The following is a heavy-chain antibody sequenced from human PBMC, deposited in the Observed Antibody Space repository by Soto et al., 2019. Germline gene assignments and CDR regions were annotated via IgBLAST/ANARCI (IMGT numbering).Heavy chain of an antibody. D-gene: IGHD3-10*01. CDR1: GDSISNGYYT. J-gene: IGHJ4*02. V-gene: IGHV4-30-4*01. CDR3: ARGPSGDKVDY. Sequence: SETLSLTCTVSGDSISNGYYTWSWIRQPPGKDLEWIGHIYNSVNTYSNPSLKSRVTISADASKGQFSLKLSSVTAADTAVYYCARGPSGDKVDYWGQGTLVTVSS. CDR2: IYNSVNT.